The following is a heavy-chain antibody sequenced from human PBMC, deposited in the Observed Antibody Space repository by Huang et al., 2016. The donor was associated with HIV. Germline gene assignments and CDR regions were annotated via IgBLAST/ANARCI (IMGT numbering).Heavy chain of an antibody. CDR1: GGPFRSYS. Sequence: QVQLLQSGAEVKKPGSSVKVSCKASGGPFRSYSIAWVRQAPGQGLEWMASISSVFDSPNYAQKLQGRVRVTADESTSTVYMELRDLRPDDTAVYFCARGSLEYSVSSSLDYWGQGTHVTVSS. V-gene: IGHV1-69*13. D-gene: IGHD4-4*01. J-gene: IGHJ4*02. CDR3: ARGSLEYSVSSSLDY. CDR2: ISSVFDSP.